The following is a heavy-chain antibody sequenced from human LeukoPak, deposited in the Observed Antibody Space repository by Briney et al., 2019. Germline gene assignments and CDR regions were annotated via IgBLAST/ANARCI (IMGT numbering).Heavy chain of an antibody. Sequence: SQSLSLTCAVDAASFSGYYWSWVSQPQEKGLEWIGEISHTASTNYNPSLKSRVTISVDTSKDQVSLKLNSVTAADTAVYYCARARVVATLWGQGTLVTVSS. V-gene: IGHV4-34*01. J-gene: IGHJ4*02. CDR1: AASFSGYY. CDR3: ARARVVATL. CDR2: ISHTAST. D-gene: IGHD5-12*01.